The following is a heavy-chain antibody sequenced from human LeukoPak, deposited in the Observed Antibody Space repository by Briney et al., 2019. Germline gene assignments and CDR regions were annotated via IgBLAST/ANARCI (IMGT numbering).Heavy chain of an antibody. J-gene: IGHJ4*02. CDR1: GSTFSSFA. V-gene: IGHV1-69*04. CDR2: IIPILGIA. D-gene: IGHD1-26*01. Sequence: ASVTVSFKASGSTFSSFAISWVRQAPGQGLEWMGRIIPILGIANYAQKFQGRVTITADKSTSTAYMELSSLRSEDTAVYYCARVGATSPLVYYFDYWGQGTLVTVSS. CDR3: ARVGATSPLVYYFDY.